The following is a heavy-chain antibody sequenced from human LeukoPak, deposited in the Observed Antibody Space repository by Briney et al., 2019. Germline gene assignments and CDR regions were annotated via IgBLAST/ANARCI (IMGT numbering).Heavy chain of an antibody. J-gene: IGHJ4*02. CDR2: IYPGDSDT. V-gene: IGHV5-51*01. Sequence: GKSLKISCKGSGYSFTSYWIGWVRQMPGKGLEWMGIIYPGDSDTRYSPSFQGQVTISADKSISTAYLQWSSLKASDTAMYYCARRRCSGGSCPYYFDYWGQGTLVTVSS. D-gene: IGHD2-15*01. CDR1: GYSFTSYW. CDR3: ARRRCSGGSCPYYFDY.